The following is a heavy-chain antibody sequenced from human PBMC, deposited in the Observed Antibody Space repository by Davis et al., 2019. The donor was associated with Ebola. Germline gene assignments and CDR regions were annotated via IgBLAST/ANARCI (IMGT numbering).Heavy chain of an antibody. D-gene: IGHD7-27*01. CDR2: INPNSGGT. Sequence: ASVKVSCKASGYTFTGYYMHWVRQAPGQGLEWMGWINPNSGGTNYAQKFQGRVTMTRDTSISTAYMELSRLRSDDTAVYYCARDLSGDKVHPDYWGQGTLVTVSS. CDR1: GYTFTGYY. CDR3: ARDLSGDKVHPDY. J-gene: IGHJ4*02. V-gene: IGHV1-2*02.